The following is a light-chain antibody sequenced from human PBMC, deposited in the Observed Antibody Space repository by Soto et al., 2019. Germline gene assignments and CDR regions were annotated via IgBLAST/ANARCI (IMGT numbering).Light chain of an antibody. CDR2: GAS. V-gene: IGKV1-8*01. Sequence: AVRMTQSPSSFSASTGDRVTFTCRASRDISTSLAWYQQKPGKAPKLLIYGASTLQSGVPSRFSGSGSGTDYTLTISNLQSEDFAIYLCQQYYSYPITFGQGTRLDIK. CDR1: RDISTS. J-gene: IGKJ5*01. CDR3: QQYYSYPIT.